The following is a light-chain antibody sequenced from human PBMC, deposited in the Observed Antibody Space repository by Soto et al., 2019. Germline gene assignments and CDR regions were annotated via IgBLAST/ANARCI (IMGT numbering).Light chain of an antibody. CDR3: QQYYSTPFT. CDR2: WAS. Sequence: IVMTQSPDSLAVPLGERATINCKSSQSVLYSSNNKNYLAWYQQKPGQPPKLLIYWASTRESGVPDRFSGSGSGTDFTLTISSMQAEDVAVYYCQQYYSTPFTFGPGTKVDIK. V-gene: IGKV4-1*01. J-gene: IGKJ3*01. CDR1: QSVLYSSNNKNY.